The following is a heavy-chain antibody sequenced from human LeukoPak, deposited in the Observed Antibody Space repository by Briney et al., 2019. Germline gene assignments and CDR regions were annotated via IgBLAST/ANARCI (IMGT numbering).Heavy chain of an antibody. J-gene: IGHJ4*02. CDR2: INPNSGGT. V-gene: IGHV1-2*02. Sequence: GASVKVSCKASGYTFTAYYMHWVRQAPGQGLEWMGWINPNSGGTNYAQKFQGRVTMTRDTSISTAYMELSRLRSDDTAVYYCARGGYCSGGSCSPSLAIDYWGQGTLVTVSS. CDR3: ARGGYCSGGSCSPSLAIDY. D-gene: IGHD2-15*01. CDR1: GYTFTAYY.